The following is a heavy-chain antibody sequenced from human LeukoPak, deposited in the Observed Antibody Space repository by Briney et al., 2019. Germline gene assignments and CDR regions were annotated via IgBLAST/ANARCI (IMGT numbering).Heavy chain of an antibody. J-gene: IGHJ3*01. D-gene: IGHD3-22*01. Sequence: ASETLSLTCNVSGDSISSYCWSWIRQSPGKGLEWIGYIYYSGSTYYNPALESRVTISVDTSKSQFSLNLSSVTAADTAVYYCARTYDSSGYSAFHVWGQGTTVTVSS. CDR1: GDSISSYC. V-gene: IGHV4-59*01. CDR2: IYYSGST. CDR3: ARTYDSSGYSAFHV.